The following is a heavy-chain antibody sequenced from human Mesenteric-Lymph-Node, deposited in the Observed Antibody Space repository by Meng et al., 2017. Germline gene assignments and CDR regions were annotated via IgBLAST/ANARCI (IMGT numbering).Heavy chain of an antibody. CDR3: ARGRIHLWWTGFDY. J-gene: IGHJ4*02. V-gene: IGHV3-9*01. D-gene: IGHD4/OR15-4a*01. CDR2: ISWNSGSI. Sequence: SLKISCAASGFTFDDYAMHWVRQAPGKGLEWVSGISWNSGSIGYADSVKGRFTISRDNAKNSLYLQMNSLTAEETAVYYCARGRIHLWWTGFDYWGQGTLVTVSS. CDR1: GFTFDDYA.